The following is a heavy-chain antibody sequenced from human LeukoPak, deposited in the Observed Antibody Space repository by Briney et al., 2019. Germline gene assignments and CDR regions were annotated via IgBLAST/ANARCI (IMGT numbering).Heavy chain of an antibody. CDR1: GFTVSSNY. Sequence: GGSLRLSCAASGFTVSSNYMSWVRRAPGKGLEWVSAISGSGGSTYYADSGKGRFTISRDNSKNTLYLQMNSLRAEDTAVYYCAKRSISSESYYFDYWGQGTLVTVSS. CDR2: ISGSGGST. J-gene: IGHJ4*02. D-gene: IGHD3-10*01. CDR3: AKRSISSESYYFDY. V-gene: IGHV3-23*01.